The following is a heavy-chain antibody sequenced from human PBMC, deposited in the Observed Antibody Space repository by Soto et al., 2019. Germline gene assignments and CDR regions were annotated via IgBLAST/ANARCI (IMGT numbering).Heavy chain of an antibody. J-gene: IGHJ6*02. Sequence: GGSLRLSCAASGFTFSSYGMHWVRQAPGKGLEWVAVISYDGSNKYYADSVKGRFTISRDNSKNTLYLQMNSLRAEDTAVYYCAQGSTSSYSYYGMDVWGQGTTVTVSS. V-gene: IGHV3-30*18. D-gene: IGHD2-2*01. CDR1: GFTFSSYG. CDR2: ISYDGSNK. CDR3: AQGSTSSYSYYGMDV.